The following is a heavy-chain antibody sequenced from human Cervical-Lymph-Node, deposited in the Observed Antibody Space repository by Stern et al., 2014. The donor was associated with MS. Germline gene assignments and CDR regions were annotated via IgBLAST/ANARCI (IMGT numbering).Heavy chain of an antibody. J-gene: IGHJ6*02. V-gene: IGHV3-9*01. CDR3: ARAIGFCSGGNCEPYYYYGIDV. CDR2: ISWSSGKI. Sequence: VHLVESGGDLVQPGRSLRLSCAASGFRFDDYAMYWVRQAPGKGLEWVSGISWSSGKIGYADSVKRRFTISREHVTNSLFLQMNSLRSEDTASYYCARAIGFCSGGNCEPYYYYGIDVWGQGTRVTVSS. D-gene: IGHD2-15*01. CDR1: GFRFDDYA.